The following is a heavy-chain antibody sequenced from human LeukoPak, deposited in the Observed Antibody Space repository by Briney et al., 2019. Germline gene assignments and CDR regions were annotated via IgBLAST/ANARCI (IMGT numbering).Heavy chain of an antibody. Sequence: PGGSLRLSCAASGFTFSSYGMHWVRQAPGKGLEWVAFIRYDGSNKYYADSVKGRFTISRDNSKNTLYLQMNSLRAEDTAVYYCAKSRVRYAAGTGDYFDYWGQGTLVTVSS. V-gene: IGHV3-30*02. D-gene: IGHD6-13*01. CDR3: AKSRVRYAAGTGDYFDY. CDR1: GFTFSSYG. J-gene: IGHJ4*02. CDR2: IRYDGSNK.